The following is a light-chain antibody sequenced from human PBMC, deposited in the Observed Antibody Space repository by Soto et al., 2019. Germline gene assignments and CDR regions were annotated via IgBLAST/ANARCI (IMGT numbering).Light chain of an antibody. CDR2: GAS. Sequence: DIQMTQSPSSLSASIGDRITITCRASQSISTYLNWYQQKPGKAPRLLIYGASTLQNGVPSRFSGSGSATDYTLTISSLQPEDFATYYCRQSFIIPPLTFGGGTKVEMK. CDR1: QSISTY. J-gene: IGKJ4*02. CDR3: RQSFIIPPLT. V-gene: IGKV1-39*01.